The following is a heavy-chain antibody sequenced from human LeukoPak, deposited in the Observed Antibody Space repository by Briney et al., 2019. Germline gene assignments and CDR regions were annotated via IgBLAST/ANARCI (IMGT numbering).Heavy chain of an antibody. CDR1: GFTFTSYS. CDR2: TYTRGNS. J-gene: IGHJ3*02. D-gene: IGHD3-22*01. CDR3: ARGGRGSAAVVAPRSFDI. Sequence: QSGGSLRLSCAASGFTFTSYSMNWVRQAPGKGLEWVSVTYTRGNSYYTDSVKGRFIISRDTSKNTMDLQMNSLRPEDSALYFCARGGRGSAAVVAPRSFDIWGQGTMVAVSS. V-gene: IGHV3-53*01.